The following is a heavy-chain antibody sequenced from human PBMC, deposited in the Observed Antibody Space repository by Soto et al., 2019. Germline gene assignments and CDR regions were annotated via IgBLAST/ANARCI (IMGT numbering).Heavy chain of an antibody. D-gene: IGHD3-16*01. V-gene: IGHV4-59*01. J-gene: IGHJ4*02. CDR3: ARMRGLGEISPYLDY. CDR2: IYYGGRT. Sequence: QVQLQESGPGLVKPSETLSLTCSISGGSISDYQWNWIRQPPGKGLEWTGYIYYGGRTNYNPSLKSRLTISLDTSTRQFSLRLRSVTAAYTAVYYCARMRGLGEISPYLDYWGQGALVTVSS. CDR1: GGSISDYQ.